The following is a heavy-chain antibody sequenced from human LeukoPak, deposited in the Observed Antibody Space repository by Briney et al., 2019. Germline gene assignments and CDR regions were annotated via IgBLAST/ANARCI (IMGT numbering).Heavy chain of an antibody. CDR2: ITSSTSTI. Sequence: GGSLRLSCAASGFTFSSFSMNWVRQAPGKGLEWVSYITSSTSTIYYADSVKGRFTISRDNAKNMLYLQMNSLRAEDTAVYSCARGTVTAPDYWGQGTLVAVSS. D-gene: IGHD4-17*01. CDR3: ARGTVTAPDY. J-gene: IGHJ4*02. V-gene: IGHV3-48*01. CDR1: GFTFSSFS.